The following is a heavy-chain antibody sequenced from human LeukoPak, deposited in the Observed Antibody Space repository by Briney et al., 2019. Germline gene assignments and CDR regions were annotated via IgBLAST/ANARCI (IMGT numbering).Heavy chain of an antibody. V-gene: IGHV4-39*01. CDR2: IYYSGST. CDR1: GGSISSSSYY. Sequence: SETLSLTCTVSGGSISSSSYYWGWIRQPPGKGLEWIGSIYYSGSTYYNPSLKSRVTISVDTSKNQFSLKLSSVTAADTAVYYCARAQGNQWLGYYFDYWGQGTLVTVSS. J-gene: IGHJ4*02. D-gene: IGHD6-19*01. CDR3: ARAQGNQWLGYYFDY.